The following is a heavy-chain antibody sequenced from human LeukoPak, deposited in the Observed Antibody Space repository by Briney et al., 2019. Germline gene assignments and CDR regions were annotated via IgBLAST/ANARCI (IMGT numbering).Heavy chain of an antibody. CDR3: AREVEQLEHYFDY. CDR1: GGSISSSSYY. J-gene: IGHJ4*02. Sequence: SETLSLTCTVSGGSISSSSYYWGWIRQPPGKGLEWIGSIYYSGSTYYNPSLKSRVTISVDTSKNQFSLKLSSVTAADTAVYYCAREVEQLEHYFDYWGQGTLVTVSS. CDR2: IYYSGST. V-gene: IGHV4-39*07. D-gene: IGHD1-1*01.